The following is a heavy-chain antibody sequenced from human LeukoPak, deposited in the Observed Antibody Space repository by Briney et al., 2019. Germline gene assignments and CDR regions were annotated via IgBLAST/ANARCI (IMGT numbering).Heavy chain of an antibody. CDR2: IHYSGST. D-gene: IGHD6-13*01. CDR1: GGSISSHY. Sequence: SETLSLTCKVSGGSISSHYWSWIRQPPGKGLEWIAYIHYSGSTNYNPSLTSRVTISVDTSKNQFSLKLTSVTAADTAVYYCARSLSTGPSAAGDAFYFYYGMDVWGQGTTVTVSS. V-gene: IGHV4-59*11. CDR3: ARSLSTGPSAAGDAFYFYYGMDV. J-gene: IGHJ6*02.